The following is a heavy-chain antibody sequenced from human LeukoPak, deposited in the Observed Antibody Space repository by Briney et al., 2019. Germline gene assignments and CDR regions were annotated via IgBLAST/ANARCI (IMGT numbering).Heavy chain of an antibody. Sequence: SETLSLTCSVSGDSMHDHYRNWIRQSPGKGLEWIGHIYDNGYTNYNPSFRSRVTMSVDTSKKQLSLKVTSVTAADTAVYYCARDRCSSSSCYGGEVGSLDYWGRGVLVTVSS. D-gene: IGHD2-2*01. V-gene: IGHV4-59*11. CDR2: IYDNGYT. CDR3: ARDRCSSSSCYGGEVGSLDY. CDR1: GDSMHDHY. J-gene: IGHJ4*02.